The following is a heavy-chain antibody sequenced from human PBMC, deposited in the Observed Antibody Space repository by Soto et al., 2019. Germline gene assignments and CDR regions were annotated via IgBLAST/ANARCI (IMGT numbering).Heavy chain of an antibody. D-gene: IGHD6-13*01. J-gene: IGHJ4*02. Sequence: GGSLRLSCAASGFTFSNYWMHWVRQAPGKGLVWVSRINSDGSSTSYADSVKGRFTISRDNAKNTRYLQMNSLRAGDTAVYYCAREYSSSRYFDYWGQGTLVTVSS. V-gene: IGHV3-74*01. CDR1: GFTFSNYW. CDR2: INSDGSST. CDR3: AREYSSSRYFDY.